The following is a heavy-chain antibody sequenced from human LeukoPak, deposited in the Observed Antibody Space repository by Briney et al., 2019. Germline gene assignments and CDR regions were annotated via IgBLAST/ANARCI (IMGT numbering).Heavy chain of an antibody. J-gene: IGHJ4*02. CDR3: RGWSGYSRENDY. CDR2: IRSKANSYAT. V-gene: IGHV3-73*01. Sequence: GGSLRLSCAASGFTFSSSAMHWVRQASGKGLECVCRIRSKANSYATAYAASGKGRFTISRDDSKNTAYQQMNSLKTEDTAVYYCRGWSGYSRENDYWGQGTLVTVSS. D-gene: IGHD3-3*01. CDR1: GFTFSSSA.